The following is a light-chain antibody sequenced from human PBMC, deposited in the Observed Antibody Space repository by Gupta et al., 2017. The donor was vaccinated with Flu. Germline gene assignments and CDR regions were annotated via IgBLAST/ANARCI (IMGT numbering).Light chain of an antibody. CDR3: QQYKAYSVT. Sequence: DIQMTQSPSTLSASVGDRVTITCRASQSILSWLAWYQQKPGKAPKLLIYKTSTLQNGVSSRFSGSGSGTEFTLTISSLQPDDFATYYCQQYKAYSVTFGGGTRVEL. CDR2: KTS. J-gene: IGKJ4*01. V-gene: IGKV1-5*03. CDR1: QSILSW.